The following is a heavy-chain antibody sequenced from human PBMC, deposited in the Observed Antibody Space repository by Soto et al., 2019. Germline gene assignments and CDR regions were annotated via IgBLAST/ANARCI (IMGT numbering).Heavy chain of an antibody. D-gene: IGHD3-10*01. J-gene: IGHJ4*02. V-gene: IGHV4-34*01. CDR1: GGSFSGYY. CDR2: INHSGST. Sequence: QVQLQQWGAGLLKPSETLSLTCAVYGGSFSGYYWSWIRQPPGKGLEWIGEINHSGSTNYNPSLKSRFSIPVDTSKNQFSLKLCSVTAADTAVDYCARRGSGGGFDYWGQGTLVTVSS. CDR3: ARRGSGGGFDY.